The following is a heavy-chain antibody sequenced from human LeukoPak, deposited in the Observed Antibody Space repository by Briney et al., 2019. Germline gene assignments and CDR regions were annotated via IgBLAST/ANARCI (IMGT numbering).Heavy chain of an antibody. CDR1: GGSISSGGYS. CDR2: IYHSGST. D-gene: IGHD5-12*01. Sequence: PSETLSLTCAVSGGSISSGGYSWSWIRQPPGKGLEWIGYIYHSGSTYYNPSLKSRVTISVDRSKNQFSLKLSSVTAADTAVYYCARGADPKYSGYQDFDYWGQGTLVTVSS. J-gene: IGHJ4*02. V-gene: IGHV4-30-2*01. CDR3: ARGADPKYSGYQDFDY.